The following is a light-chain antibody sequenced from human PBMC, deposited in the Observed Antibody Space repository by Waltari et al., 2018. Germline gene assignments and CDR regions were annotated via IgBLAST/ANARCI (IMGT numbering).Light chain of an antibody. V-gene: IGKV1-5*03. CDR3: QQYNSYSGT. Sequence: DIQMTQSPSTLSASVGDRAPITSRASQSISSWLDWYQQKPGKAPKLLIYKASSLESGVPSRFSGSGSGTEFTLTISSLQPDDFATYYCQQYNSYSGTFGQGTKVEIK. CDR1: QSISSW. J-gene: IGKJ1*01. CDR2: KAS.